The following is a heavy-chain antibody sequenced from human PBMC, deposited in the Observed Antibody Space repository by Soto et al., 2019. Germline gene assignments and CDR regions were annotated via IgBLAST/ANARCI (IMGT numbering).Heavy chain of an antibody. J-gene: IGHJ5*02. D-gene: IGHD1-1*01. Sequence: KTSETLSLTCSVSGGSINSGRSSWNWIRQSPGKGLEWIAYIYHSGSTYYNPSLESRVTISVDRSENQFSLKLTSVTAADTAVYYCVRESTTSGPNWFDTWGPGILVTV. CDR3: VRESTTSGPNWFDT. CDR2: IYHSGST. CDR1: GGSINSGRSS. V-gene: IGHV4-30-2*06.